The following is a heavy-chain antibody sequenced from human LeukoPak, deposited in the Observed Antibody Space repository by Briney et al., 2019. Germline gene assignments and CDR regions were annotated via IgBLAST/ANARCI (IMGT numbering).Heavy chain of an antibody. V-gene: IGHV3-21*01. D-gene: IGHD1-7*01. J-gene: IGHJ4*02. CDR2: ISSSSSYI. CDR3: ARTLTGTGKSFFDY. Sequence: GGSLRLSCAASGFTFSSYSMNWVRQAPGKGLEWVSSISSSSSYIYYADSVKGRFTISRDNAKNSLYLQMNSLRAEDTAVYYCARTLTGTGKSFFDYWGQGTLVTVSS. CDR1: GFTFSSYS.